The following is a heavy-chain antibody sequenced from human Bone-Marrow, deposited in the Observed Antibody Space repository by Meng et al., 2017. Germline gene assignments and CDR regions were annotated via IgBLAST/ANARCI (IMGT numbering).Heavy chain of an antibody. CDR1: GVSISSGGYS. J-gene: IGHJ5*02. Sequence: QLQLQESGSGLVKPSQTLSLTCAVSGVSISSGGYSWSWIRQPPGKGLEWIGYIYHSGSTYYNPSLKSRVTISVDRSKNQFSLKLSSVTAADTAVYYCARGYCGGDCYIPFDNWFDPWGQGTLVTVSS. D-gene: IGHD2-21*02. V-gene: IGHV4-30-2*01. CDR3: ARGYCGGDCYIPFDNWFDP. CDR2: IYHSGST.